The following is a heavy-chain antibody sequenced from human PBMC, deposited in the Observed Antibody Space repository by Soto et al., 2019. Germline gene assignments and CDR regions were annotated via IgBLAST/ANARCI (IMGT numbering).Heavy chain of an antibody. CDR2: ISSSSSYI. CDR1: GFTFSSYS. V-gene: IGHV3-21*01. Sequence: EVQLVESGGGLVKPGGSLRLSCAASGFTFSSYSMNWVRQAPGKGLEWVSSISSSSSYIYYADSVKGRFTISRDNAKNSLYLQMNSLRAEDTAVYYCVRESGSYFLGLDYWGQGTLVTVSS. D-gene: IGHD1-26*01. J-gene: IGHJ4*02. CDR3: VRESGSYFLGLDY.